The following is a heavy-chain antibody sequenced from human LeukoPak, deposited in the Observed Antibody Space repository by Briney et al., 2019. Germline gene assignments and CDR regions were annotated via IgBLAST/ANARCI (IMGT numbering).Heavy chain of an antibody. CDR2: IYYSGST. D-gene: IGHD2-8*01. CDR1: GGPISSTSYY. V-gene: IGHV4-39*07. J-gene: IGHJ3*02. CDR3: ARGIVLMVYAIDAFDI. Sequence: PSETLSLTCVVSGGPISSTSYYWGWIRQPPGKGLEWIGSIYYSGSTYYSPSLKSRVTISVDTSKNQFSLKLSSVTAADTAVYYCARGIVLMVYAIDAFDIWGQGTMVTVSS.